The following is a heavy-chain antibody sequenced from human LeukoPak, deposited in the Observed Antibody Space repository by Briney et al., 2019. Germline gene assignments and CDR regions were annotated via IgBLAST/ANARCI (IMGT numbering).Heavy chain of an antibody. CDR3: ARVLRTLVGATHRAEYFQH. Sequence: GGPLRLSCAASGFTVSSNYMSWVRQAPGKGLEWVSVIYSGGSTYYADSVKGRFTISRDNSKNTLYLQMNSLRAEDTAVYYCARVLRTLVGATHRAEYFQHWGQGTTVTVSS. CDR2: IYSGGST. V-gene: IGHV3-53*01. CDR1: GFTVSSNY. D-gene: IGHD1-26*01. J-gene: IGHJ1*01.